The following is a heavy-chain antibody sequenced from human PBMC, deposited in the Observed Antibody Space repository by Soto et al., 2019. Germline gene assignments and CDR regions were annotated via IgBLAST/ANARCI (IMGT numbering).Heavy chain of an antibody. CDR1: GFTFSNYI. D-gene: IGHD3-10*01. V-gene: IGHV3-30-3*01. CDR3: ARDDEDGSYCDLGY. J-gene: IGHJ4*02. Sequence: QVQLVESGGGVVQPGRSLRLSCAASGFTFSNYIMHWVRHAPGKGLEWVAMILHDGNSKYYADSVKGRFTISRDNYKNTLYLQMNSLRTEDTAIYYCARDDEDGSYCDLGYWGQGTLVTVSS. CDR2: ILHDGNSK.